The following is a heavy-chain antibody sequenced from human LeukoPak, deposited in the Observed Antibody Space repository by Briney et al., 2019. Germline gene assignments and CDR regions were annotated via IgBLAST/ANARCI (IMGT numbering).Heavy chain of an antibody. Sequence: PSETLSLTCTVSGGSISSYNWNWIRQPAGKGLEWIGRINTSGSTNSNPSLKSRLTISVDTSKNQFSLKLSSVTAADTAVYYCARRPSGDYGDIRFDYWGQGTLVTVSS. V-gene: IGHV4-4*07. J-gene: IGHJ4*02. CDR2: INTSGST. CDR3: ARRPSGDYGDIRFDY. CDR1: GGSISSYN. D-gene: IGHD4-17*01.